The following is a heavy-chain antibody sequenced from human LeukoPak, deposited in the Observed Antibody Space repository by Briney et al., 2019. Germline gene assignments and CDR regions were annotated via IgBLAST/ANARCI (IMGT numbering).Heavy chain of an antibody. CDR1: GYTFTGYD. Sequence: SVKVSCKASGYTFTGYDIYWVRPAPGQGLEWMGWINPNSGGTDYTQKFQGRVTMTRDTSISTAYMELSRLRSDDTAVYYCARDYSRYFDFWGQGTLVTVSS. D-gene: IGHD4-11*01. CDR3: ARDYSRYFDF. V-gene: IGHV1-2*02. J-gene: IGHJ4*02. CDR2: INPNSGGT.